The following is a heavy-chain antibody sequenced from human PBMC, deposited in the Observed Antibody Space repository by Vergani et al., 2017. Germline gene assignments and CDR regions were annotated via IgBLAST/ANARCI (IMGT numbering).Heavy chain of an antibody. CDR2: IYPADSDT. CDR1: EYSFGNYW. J-gene: IGHJ4*02. Sequence: EVELVQSGPEMRKPGESLKISCKGSEYSFGNYWIGWVRQMPGKGLEWMGIIYPADSDTRYSPSFQGQVTISADKSISTALRQWDSLKASDTALYYCARHTTDTDSWGQGTLVTVSS. CDR3: ARHTTDTDS. V-gene: IGHV5-51*01. D-gene: IGHD1-1*01.